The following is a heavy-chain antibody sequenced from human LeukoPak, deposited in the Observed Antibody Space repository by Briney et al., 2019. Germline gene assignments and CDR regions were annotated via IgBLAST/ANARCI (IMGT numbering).Heavy chain of an antibody. CDR3: ARNTEWFGELYFDY. D-gene: IGHD3-10*01. V-gene: IGHV3-11*06. J-gene: IGHJ4*02. CDR1: GFSFSDYY. Sequence: GGSLRLSCAVSGFSFSDYYMSWIRQPPGKGLEWVSYISGSSTKTNYADSVKGRFTISRDNAKNPLYLQMNSLRAEDTAVYYCARNTEWFGELYFDYWGQGTLVTVSS. CDR2: ISGSSTKT.